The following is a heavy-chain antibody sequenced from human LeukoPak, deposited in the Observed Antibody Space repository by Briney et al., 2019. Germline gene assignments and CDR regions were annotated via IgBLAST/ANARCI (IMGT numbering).Heavy chain of an antibody. V-gene: IGHV3-43*01. CDR3: AKDRGYNWNYDALDY. D-gene: IGHD1-7*01. Sequence: GGSLRLSCAASGFTFDDYTMHWVRQAPGKGLEWVSLISWDGGSTYYADSVKGRFAISRDNSKNSLYLQMNSLRTEDTALYYCAKDRGYNWNYDALDYWGQGTLVTVSS. J-gene: IGHJ4*02. CDR2: ISWDGGST. CDR1: GFTFDDYT.